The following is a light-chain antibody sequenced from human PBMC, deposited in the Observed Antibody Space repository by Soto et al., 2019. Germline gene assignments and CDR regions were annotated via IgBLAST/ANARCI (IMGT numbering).Light chain of an antibody. V-gene: IGKV1-5*03. CDR3: RHYHRDWWT. J-gene: IGKJ1*01. CDR2: NAS. CDR1: QTISSW. Sequence: DIQMTQSPSTLSGSVGDTATITCRASQTISSWLAWYQQKPGKAPKLLIYNASTINSGIPSRFSGSGSGTEFTLTISSLQDADFAAYYCRHYHRDWWTFGQGTKVDIK.